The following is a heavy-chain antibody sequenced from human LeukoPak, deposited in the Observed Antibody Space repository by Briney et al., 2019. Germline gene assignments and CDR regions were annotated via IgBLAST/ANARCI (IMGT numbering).Heavy chain of an antibody. Sequence: PGGSLRLSCAASGFTFSGYGMHWVRQAPGKGLEWVAFIRYDGSNKYYADSVKGRFTISRDNSKNTLYLQMNSLRVEDTAVYYCAKGRGCANGVCYVFDPWGQGTLVTVSS. J-gene: IGHJ5*02. CDR2: IRYDGSNK. D-gene: IGHD2-8*01. CDR1: GFTFSGYG. CDR3: AKGRGCANGVCYVFDP. V-gene: IGHV3-30*02.